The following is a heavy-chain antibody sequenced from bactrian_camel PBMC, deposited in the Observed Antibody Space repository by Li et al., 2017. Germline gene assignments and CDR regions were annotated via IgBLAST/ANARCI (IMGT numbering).Heavy chain of an antibody. CDR2: INSRTDDST. CDR1: GFLFSRYD. CDR3: AATASTWRMEDCSTRDGEYAS. J-gene: IGHJ4*01. V-gene: IGHV3S40*01. Sequence: DVQLVESGGGLVQPGGSLRLSCAASGFLFSRYDMSWIRQAPGKGLEWVSGINSRTDDSTVYSESVKGRFTISIDNAKSTLYLQMNSLQPEDTAMYYCAATASTWRMEDCSTRDGEYASWGQGTQVTVS. D-gene: IGHD1*01.